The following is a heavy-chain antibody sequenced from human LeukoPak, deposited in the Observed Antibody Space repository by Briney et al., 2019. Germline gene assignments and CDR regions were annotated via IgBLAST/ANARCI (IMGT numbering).Heavy chain of an antibody. CDR1: GFTFSSYS. V-gene: IGHV3-48*01. D-gene: IGHD3-22*01. Sequence: GGSLRLSCAASGFTFSSYSMNWVRQAPGKGLEWVSYISSSSNTIYYADPVKGRFTISRDNAKDSLYLQMNSLRAEDTAVYYCARRYYYDSSGYYCWGQGTLVTVSS. CDR2: ISSSSNTI. J-gene: IGHJ4*02. CDR3: ARRYYYDSSGYYC.